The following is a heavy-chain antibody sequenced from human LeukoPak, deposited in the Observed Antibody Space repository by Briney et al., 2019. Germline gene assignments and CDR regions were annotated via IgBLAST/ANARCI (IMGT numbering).Heavy chain of an antibody. D-gene: IGHD3-10*01. V-gene: IGHV1-2*02. CDR2: IYPNNGAT. CDR1: GFTFSGTGWY. CDR3: ARDGPAQMVEFDY. Sequence: GGSLRLSCAASGFTFSGTGWYLYWLRQAPGQGLECMGWIYPNNGATAYAQKFQGRVAMTRDTSISTAYMELRRLRPDDTAVYYCARDGPAQMVEFDYWGQGTLVTVSS. J-gene: IGHJ4*02.